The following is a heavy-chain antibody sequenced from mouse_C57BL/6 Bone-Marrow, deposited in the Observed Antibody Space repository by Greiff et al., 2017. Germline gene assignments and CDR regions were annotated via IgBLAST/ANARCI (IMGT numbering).Heavy chain of an antibody. Sequence: EVKLMESGGDLVKPGGSLKLSCAASGFTFSSYGMSWVRQTPDKRLEWVATIRSGGSYTYYPDSVKGRFTFSRDTAKNTLYLQMSRLKSEDTAMYYCARESNLHYYGSSFFAYWGQGTLVTVSA. D-gene: IGHD1-1*01. CDR3: ARESNLHYYGSSFFAY. CDR1: GFTFSSYG. V-gene: IGHV5-6*01. J-gene: IGHJ3*01. CDR2: IRSGGSYT.